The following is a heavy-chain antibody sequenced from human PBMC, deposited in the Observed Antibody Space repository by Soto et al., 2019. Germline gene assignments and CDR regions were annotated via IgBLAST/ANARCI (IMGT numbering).Heavy chain of an antibody. CDR1: GFSLSNARMG. D-gene: IGHD6-13*01. V-gene: IGHV2-26*01. J-gene: IGHJ3*02. Sequence: QVTLKESGPVLVKPTEPLTLTCTVSGFSLSNARMGVSWIRQPPGKALEWLAHIFSNDEKSYSTSLKSRLTISKDTSKSQVVLTMTNMDPVDTATYYCARISRRQLGAFDIWGQGTMVTVSS. CDR3: ARISRRQLGAFDI. CDR2: IFSNDEK.